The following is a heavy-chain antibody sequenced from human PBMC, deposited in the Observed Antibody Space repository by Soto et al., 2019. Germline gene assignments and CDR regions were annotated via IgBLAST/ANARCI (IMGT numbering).Heavy chain of an antibody. V-gene: IGHV3-30-3*01. CDR3: ARESGQFGESGAFDI. J-gene: IGHJ3*02. CDR1: GFTFSSYA. D-gene: IGHD3-10*01. CDR2: ISYDGSNK. Sequence: SLRLSYAASGFTFSSYAMHWVRQAPGKGLEWVAVISYDGSNKYYADSVKGRFTISRDNSKNTLYLQMNSLRAEDTAVYYCARESGQFGESGAFDIWGQGTMVTVSS.